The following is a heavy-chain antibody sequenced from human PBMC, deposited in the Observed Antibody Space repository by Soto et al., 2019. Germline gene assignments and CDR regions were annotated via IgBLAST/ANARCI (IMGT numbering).Heavy chain of an antibody. J-gene: IGHJ6*02. D-gene: IGHD6-19*01. CDR1: GFTFSSYA. V-gene: IGHV3-30-3*01. CDR2: ISYDGSNK. Sequence: QVQLVESGGGVVQPGRSLRLSCAASGFTFSSYAMHWVRQAPGKGLEWVAVISYDGSNKYYADSVKGRFTISRDNSKNTLYLQMNSLRAEDTAVYYCARDRSVAGGPYYYCGMDVWGQGTTVTVSS. CDR3: ARDRSVAGGPYYYCGMDV.